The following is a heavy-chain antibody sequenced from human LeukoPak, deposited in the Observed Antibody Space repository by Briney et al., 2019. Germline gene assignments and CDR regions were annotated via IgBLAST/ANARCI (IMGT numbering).Heavy chain of an antibody. CDR2: ISAYNGNT. CDR3: ARGLRGYSYGMVDY. J-gene: IGHJ4*02. CDR1: GGTFSSYT. Sequence: EASVKVSCKASGGTFSSYTISWVRQTPGQGLEWMGWISAYNGNTNYAQKLQGRVTMTTDTSTSTAYMELRSLRSDDTAVYYCARGLRGYSYGMVDYWGQGTLVTVSS. V-gene: IGHV1-18*01. D-gene: IGHD5-18*01.